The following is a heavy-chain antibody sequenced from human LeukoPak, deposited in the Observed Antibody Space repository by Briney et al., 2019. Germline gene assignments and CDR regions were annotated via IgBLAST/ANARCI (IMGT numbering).Heavy chain of an antibody. V-gene: IGHV3-53*01. D-gene: IGHD2-15*01. J-gene: IGHJ4*02. CDR1: GFTFSSYA. CDR3: ARDVLDSGGYLNPSQY. CDR2: IYSGGST. Sequence: GGSLRLSCAASGFTFSSYAMHWVRQAPGKGLEWVSVIYSGGSTYYADSVKGRFTISRDTSRYTLYLQMNSLRVEDTAVYYCARDVLDSGGYLNPSQYWGQGTLVTVSS.